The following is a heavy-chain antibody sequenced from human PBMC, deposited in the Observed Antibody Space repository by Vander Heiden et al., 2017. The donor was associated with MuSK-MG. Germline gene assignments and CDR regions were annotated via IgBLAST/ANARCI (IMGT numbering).Heavy chain of an antibody. Sequence: QVQLVESGGGLVKPGGSLSLSCAASGFTFSDYYMSWIRQAPGKGLEWVSYISSSSSYTNYADSVKGRFTISRDNAKNSLYLQMNSLRAEDTAVYYCAGTVLGELSSFYGMDVWGQGTTVTVSS. D-gene: IGHD3-16*02. J-gene: IGHJ6*02. V-gene: IGHV3-11*05. CDR3: AGTVLGELSSFYGMDV. CDR2: ISSSSSYT. CDR1: GFTFSDYY.